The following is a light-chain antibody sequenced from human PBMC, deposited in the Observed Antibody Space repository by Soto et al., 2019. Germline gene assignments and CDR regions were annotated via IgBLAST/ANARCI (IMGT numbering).Light chain of an antibody. Sequence: DIQMTQSPSTLSASVGDRVTITCRASQSISNWLAWYQQRPGKAPKLLIYDASSLESGVPSRFSGSGFGTECTLTISSLQPDDFASYYCQQYNTYSTFGQGTKVDLK. CDR3: QQYNTYST. V-gene: IGKV1-5*01. CDR1: QSISNW. J-gene: IGKJ1*01. CDR2: DAS.